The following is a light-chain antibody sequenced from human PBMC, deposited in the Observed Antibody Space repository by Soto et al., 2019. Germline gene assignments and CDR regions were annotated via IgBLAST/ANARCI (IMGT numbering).Light chain of an antibody. CDR3: AAWDDSRYWV. CDR1: SSNIGSNY. V-gene: IGLV1-47*01. CDR2: RNN. Sequence: QSVLTQPPSASGTPGQRVTISCSGSSSNIGSNYVYWYQQLPGTAPKLLIYRNNQRPSGVPDRFSGSKSDTSASLAISGLRSEDEADYYCAAWDDSRYWVFDGGTKLTVL. J-gene: IGLJ3*02.